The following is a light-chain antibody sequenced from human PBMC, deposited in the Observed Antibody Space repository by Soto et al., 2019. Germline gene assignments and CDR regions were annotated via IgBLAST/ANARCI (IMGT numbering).Light chain of an antibody. Sequence: EIVLTQSPAPLSLSPGERATLSCRASQSVRSFLAWYQQKPGQAPRLLIYDASNRATGVPGRFSGSGSGTDFTLTISSLEPEDFAVCYCQQRRSWPPALSFGGGTKVE. CDR3: QQRRSWPPALS. CDR1: QSVRSF. J-gene: IGKJ4*01. CDR2: DAS. V-gene: IGKV3-11*01.